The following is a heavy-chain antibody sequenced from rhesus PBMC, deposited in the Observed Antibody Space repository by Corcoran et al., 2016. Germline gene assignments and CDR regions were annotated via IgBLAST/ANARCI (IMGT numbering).Heavy chain of an antibody. CDR3: ARGWGTVTVFDF. J-gene: IGHJ3*01. CDR1: GYSFTNYW. D-gene: IGHD4-23*01. Sequence: EVQLVQSGAEVKRPGESLKISCKTSGYSFTNYWISWLRQMPGKGLEWMGAIDPSDSDTRYTPYFQGQVTISADNSISTAYLQWSSLKASDTATYYCARGWGTVTVFDFWGQGLRVTVSS. CDR2: IDPSDSDT. V-gene: IGHV5-2*01.